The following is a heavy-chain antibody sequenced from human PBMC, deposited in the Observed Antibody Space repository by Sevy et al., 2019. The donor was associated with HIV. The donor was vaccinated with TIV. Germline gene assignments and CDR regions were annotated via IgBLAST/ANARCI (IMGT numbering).Heavy chain of an antibody. Sequence: GGSLRLSCAASGFTFSSYAMSWVRQAPGKGLEWVSAISGSGGSTYYADSVKGRFTISRENSKNTLYLQMNSLRAEDTAVYYCAKNPKGWTTVTTFFDYWGQGTLVTVSS. CDR2: ISGSGGST. CDR1: GFTFSSYA. V-gene: IGHV3-23*01. J-gene: IGHJ4*02. D-gene: IGHD4-4*01. CDR3: AKNPKGWTTVTTFFDY.